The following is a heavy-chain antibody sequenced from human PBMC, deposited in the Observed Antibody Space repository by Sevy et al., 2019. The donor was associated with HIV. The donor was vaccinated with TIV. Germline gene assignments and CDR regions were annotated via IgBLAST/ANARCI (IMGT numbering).Heavy chain of an antibody. CDR1: GFTFSSYA. CDR3: AKDREMATITLGAFDI. D-gene: IGHD5-12*01. V-gene: IGHV3-23*01. CDR2: ISGSGGST. J-gene: IGHJ3*02. Sequence: GESLKISCAASGFTFSSYAMSWVRQAPGKGLEWVSAISGSGGSTYYADSVKGRFTISRDNSKNTLYLLMNSLRAEDTAVYYCAKDREMATITLGAFDIWGQGTMVTVSS.